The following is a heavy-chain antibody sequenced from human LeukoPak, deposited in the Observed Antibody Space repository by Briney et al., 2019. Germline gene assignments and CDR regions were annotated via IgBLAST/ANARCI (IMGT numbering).Heavy chain of an antibody. Sequence: SETLSLTCTVSGASISSYYWSWVRQPPGKGLEWIGYVPYSGDTNSNPSLRSRVTMSVDMSRNQFSLKLSSVTAADTAVYYCVRDSWLDTWGQGTLVTVSS. V-gene: IGHV4-59*01. CDR1: GASISSYY. J-gene: IGHJ5*02. CDR2: VPYSGDT. CDR3: VRDSWLDT.